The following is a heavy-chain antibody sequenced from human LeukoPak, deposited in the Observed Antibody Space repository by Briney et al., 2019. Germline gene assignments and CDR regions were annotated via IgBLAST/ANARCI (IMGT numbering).Heavy chain of an antibody. CDR1: GYTFTGYY. CDR3: AREYYDFWSDYRAPDMDV. V-gene: IGHV1-2*02. D-gene: IGHD3-3*01. J-gene: IGHJ6*03. CDR2: INPNTGDI. Sequence: ASVKVSCKASGYTFTGYYMNWVRQAPGQGLEWMGWINPNTGDINYAQKFQGRVTMTRDTSISTAYMELRSLRSDDTAVYYCAREYYDFWSDYRAPDMDVWGKGTTVTVSS.